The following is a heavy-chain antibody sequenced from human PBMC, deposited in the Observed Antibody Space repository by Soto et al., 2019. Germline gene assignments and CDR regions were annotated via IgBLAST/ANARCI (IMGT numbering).Heavy chain of an antibody. V-gene: IGHV4-4*07. CDR2: IHATGTT. Sequence: SETLSLTCTVSGASISGFYWSWIRKSAGKGLEWIGRIHATGTTDYNPSLKSRVMMSVDTSKKQFSLKLRSVTAADTAVYYCVRDGTKTLRDWFDPWGQGISVTVSS. CDR3: VRDGTKTLRDWFDP. CDR1: GASISGFY. J-gene: IGHJ5*02. D-gene: IGHD1-1*01.